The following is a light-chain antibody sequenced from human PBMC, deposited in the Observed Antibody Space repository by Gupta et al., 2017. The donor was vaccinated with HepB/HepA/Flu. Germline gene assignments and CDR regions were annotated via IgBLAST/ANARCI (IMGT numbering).Light chain of an antibody. J-gene: IGKJ5*01. V-gene: IGKV3-11*01. CDR1: QRVRTY. Sequence: EIVLTHSPDTLSLSPGERATLSCRASQRVRTYLAWYQQKPGQAPRLLIDDISHSATGIPARFSGSCSCTDFIRTISGLEPEDVAVYYCQQRCNWPRITVGQGTRLQIK. CDR3: QQRCNWPRIT. CDR2: DIS.